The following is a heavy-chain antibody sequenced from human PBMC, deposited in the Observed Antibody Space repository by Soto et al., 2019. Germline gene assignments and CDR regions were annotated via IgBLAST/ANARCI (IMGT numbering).Heavy chain of an antibody. CDR3: AREDSGDYYYYGMDV. J-gene: IGHJ6*02. CDR2: ISAYNGNT. CDR1: GYTFTSYG. D-gene: IGHD1-26*01. V-gene: IGHV1-18*01. Sequence: ASVKVSCKASGYTFTSYGISWVRQAPGQGLEWMGWISAYNGNTNYAQKLQGRVTMTTDTSTSTAYMELRSLRSDDTAVYYCAREDSGDYYYYGMDVWGQGTKVTVYS.